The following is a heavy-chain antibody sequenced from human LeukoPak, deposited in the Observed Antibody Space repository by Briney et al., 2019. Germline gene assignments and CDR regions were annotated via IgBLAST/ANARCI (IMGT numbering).Heavy chain of an antibody. D-gene: IGHD1-26*01. J-gene: IGHJ5*02. CDR3: ASLDRSEIP. Sequence: GGSLRLSCVASGFSFDKFGMHWVRQAPGKGLEYFSSVSADESGKYYTKSVRGRFSISRDNSKNTMYLQLGNLRPDDMGIYYCASLDRSEIPWGPGTLVTVSS. CDR2: VSADESGK. V-gene: IGHV3-64*01. CDR1: GFSFDKFG.